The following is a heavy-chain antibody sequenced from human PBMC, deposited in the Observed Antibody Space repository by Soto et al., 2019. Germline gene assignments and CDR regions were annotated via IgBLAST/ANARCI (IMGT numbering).Heavy chain of an antibody. Sequence: QVQLVQSGAEVKKPGSSVKVSCKASGGTFSSYTISWVRQAPGQGLEWMGRIIPILGIANYAQKFQGRVTITADKSTSTAYMELSSLRSEDTAVYYCARALYSSSWYVRWFDPWGKGTLVTVSS. D-gene: IGHD6-13*01. J-gene: IGHJ5*02. CDR3: ARALYSSSWYVRWFDP. CDR2: IIPILGIA. V-gene: IGHV1-69*02. CDR1: GGTFSSYT.